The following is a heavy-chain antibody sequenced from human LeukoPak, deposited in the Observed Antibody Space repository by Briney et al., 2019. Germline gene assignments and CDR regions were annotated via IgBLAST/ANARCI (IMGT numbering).Heavy chain of an antibody. J-gene: IGHJ4*02. CDR2: INSDGSST. CDR1: GFTFSRYW. Sequence: GGSLRLSCAASGFTFSRYWMHWVRQAPGKGLVWVSRINSDGSSTSYADSVKGRFTISRGNAKNTLYLQMNSLRAEDTAVYYCASGKRRRRDGYNSFDYWGQGTLVTVSS. V-gene: IGHV3-74*01. D-gene: IGHD5-24*01. CDR3: ASGKRRRRDGYNSFDY.